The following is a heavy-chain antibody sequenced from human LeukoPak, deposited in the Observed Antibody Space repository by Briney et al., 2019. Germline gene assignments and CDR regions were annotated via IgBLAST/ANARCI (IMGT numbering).Heavy chain of an antibody. CDR1: GGPISSYY. D-gene: IGHD3-3*01. V-gene: IGHV4-59*01. Sequence: SETVSLTCSVSGGPISSYYWSWIRQPPGKGLEWIGYIYYSGSTNYNPSLKSRVTISVDTSKNQFSLKLSSVTAADTAVYYCATTLRFLEWHDAFDIWGQGTMVTVSS. J-gene: IGHJ3*02. CDR3: ATTLRFLEWHDAFDI. CDR2: IYYSGST.